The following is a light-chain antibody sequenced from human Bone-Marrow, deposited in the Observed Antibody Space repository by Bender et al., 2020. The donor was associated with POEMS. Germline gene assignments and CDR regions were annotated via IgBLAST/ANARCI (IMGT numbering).Light chain of an antibody. CDR3: CSSIQTDSFV. CDR1: SSDVGGYNY. CDR2: EVS. J-gene: IGLJ1*01. V-gene: IGLV2-8*01. Sequence: QSALTQPPSASGSPGQSVTISCAGTSSDVGGYNYVSWYQQHPGKAPKVMIYEVSKRPSGVSSRFSGSKSGSTASLTISGLQAEDEADYYCCSSIQTDSFVFGSGTRVTVL.